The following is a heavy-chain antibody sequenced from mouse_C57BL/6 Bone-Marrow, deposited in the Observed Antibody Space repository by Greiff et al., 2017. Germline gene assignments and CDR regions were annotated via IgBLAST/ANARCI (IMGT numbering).Heavy chain of an antibody. D-gene: IGHD5-5*01. V-gene: IGHV14-4*01. CDR2: IDTENGDT. J-gene: IGHJ1*03. Sequence: VQLQQSGAELVRPGASVKLSCTASGFNIKDDYMHWVKQRPDQGLEWIGWIDTENGDTEYASKFQGKATITADTYSDTAYLQLSSLTPEDTAIYCCFCERHYHLYFDVWGTGTTVTVSS. CDR3: FCERHYHLYFDV. CDR1: GFNIKDDY.